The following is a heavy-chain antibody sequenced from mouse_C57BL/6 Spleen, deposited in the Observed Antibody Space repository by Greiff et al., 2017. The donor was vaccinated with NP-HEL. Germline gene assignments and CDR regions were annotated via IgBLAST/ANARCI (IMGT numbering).Heavy chain of an antibody. Sequence: VQLQQSGAELVRPGASVKLSCKASGYTFTDYYINWVKQRPGQGLEWIARIYPGSGNTYYNEKFKGKATLTADKSSSTAYMQRSSLTSEDSAVYFCARRNDDGGFATWGQGTLVTVSA. CDR1: GYTFTDYY. J-gene: IGHJ3*01. CDR3: ARRNDDGGFAT. CDR2: IYPGSGNT. V-gene: IGHV1-76*01. D-gene: IGHD2-12*01.